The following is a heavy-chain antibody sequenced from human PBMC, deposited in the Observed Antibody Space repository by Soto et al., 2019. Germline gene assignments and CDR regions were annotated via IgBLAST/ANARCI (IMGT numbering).Heavy chain of an antibody. CDR2: ISGGGDYT. D-gene: IGHD3-22*01. J-gene: IGHJ3*02. CDR3: AKKDGTDGYYDAFDI. Sequence: GGSLRLSCTASGFTFSNYAMSWVRQAPGKGLEWVSSISGGGDYTYYAGSVKGRFTISRDNSKNTLFLQMNSLRVEDTALYYCAKKDGTDGYYDAFDIWGRGTMVTVSS. CDR1: GFTFSNYA. V-gene: IGHV3-23*01.